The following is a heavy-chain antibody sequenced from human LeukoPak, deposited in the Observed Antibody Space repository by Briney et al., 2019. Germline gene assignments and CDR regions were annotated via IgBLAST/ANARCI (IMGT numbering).Heavy chain of an antibody. J-gene: IGHJ4*02. V-gene: IGHV3-21*04. D-gene: IGHD3-22*01. CDR3: ARGMISSGEFNY. Sequence: GGSLRLSCAASGFTFSSYSMNWVRQAPGKGLEWVSSISSSSSYKYYADSVKGRFTISRDNAKNSLYLQMNSLRAEDTALYYCARGMISSGEFNYWGQGTLVTVSS. CDR2: ISSSSSYK. CDR1: GFTFSSYS.